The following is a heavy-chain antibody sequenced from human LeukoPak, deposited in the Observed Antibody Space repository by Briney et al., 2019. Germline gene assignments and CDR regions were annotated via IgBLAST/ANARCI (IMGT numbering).Heavy chain of an antibody. Sequence: SETLSLTYTVSGGSISSSSYYWGWIRQPPGKGLEWIGSIYYSGSTYYNPSLKSRVTISVDRSKNQFSLKLSSVTAADTAVYYCARDGNTPHWGQGTLVTVSS. CDR2: IYYSGST. CDR3: ARDGNTPH. J-gene: IGHJ4*02. CDR1: GGSISSSSYY. V-gene: IGHV4-39*07. D-gene: IGHD1-7*01.